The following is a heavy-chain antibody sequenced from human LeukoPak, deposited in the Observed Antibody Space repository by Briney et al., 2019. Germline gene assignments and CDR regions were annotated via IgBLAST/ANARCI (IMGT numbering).Heavy chain of an antibody. V-gene: IGHV3-23*01. CDR2: ISGSGGST. Sequence: PGGSLRLSCAASGFTFSSYAMSWVRQAPGKGLEWVSAISGSGGSTYYADSVKGRFTISRDNSKNTLYLQMNSLRAEDTAVYYCAKAPTMAAAGTAKERNYYYYGMDVWGQGTTVTVSS. CDR1: GFTFSSYA. CDR3: AKAPTMAAAGTAKERNYYYYGMDV. D-gene: IGHD6-13*01. J-gene: IGHJ6*02.